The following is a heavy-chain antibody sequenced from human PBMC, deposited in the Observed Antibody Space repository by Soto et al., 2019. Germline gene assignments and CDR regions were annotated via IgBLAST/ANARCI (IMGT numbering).Heavy chain of an antibody. Sequence: SETLSLTCTASGGSISSYYWSWIRQPPGKGLEWIGYIYYSGSTNYNPSLKSRVTISVDTSKNQFSLKLSSVTAADTAVYYCARLPDGPMVNYYFDYWGQGTLVTVSS. V-gene: IGHV4-59*08. CDR1: GGSISSYY. CDR2: IYYSGST. D-gene: IGHD2-8*01. J-gene: IGHJ4*02. CDR3: ARLPDGPMVNYYFDY.